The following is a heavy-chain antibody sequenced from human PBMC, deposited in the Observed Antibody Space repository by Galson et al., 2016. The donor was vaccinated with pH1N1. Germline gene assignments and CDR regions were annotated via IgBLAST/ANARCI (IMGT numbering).Heavy chain of an antibody. V-gene: IGHV4-31*03. D-gene: IGHD3-10*01. CDR3: ARESSALGIDS. CDR1: GDSISSGGYY. Sequence: CTVSGDSISSGGYYWSWIRQYPGRGLEWIGFIYYSGSTYYNPSLKSRVTISVGTSKNEFSLNLSSVTAADTAVYYCARESSALGIDSWGQGTLVIVSS. CDR2: IYYSGST. J-gene: IGHJ4*02.